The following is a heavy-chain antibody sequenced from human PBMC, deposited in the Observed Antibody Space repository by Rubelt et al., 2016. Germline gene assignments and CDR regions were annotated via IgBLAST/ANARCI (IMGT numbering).Heavy chain of an antibody. CDR3: AGDRIRIAARQGWYFDL. V-gene: IGHV1-18*01. CDR1: GYTFTSYG. J-gene: IGHJ2*01. Sequence: QVQLVQSGAEVKKPGASVKVSCKASGYTFTSYGISWVRQAPGQGLEWMGWISAYNGNTNYAQKLQGRVTMTTDTSTSTAYMGLRSLRSDDTAVYYGAGDRIRIAARQGWYFDLWGRGTLVTVSS. D-gene: IGHD6-6*01. CDR2: ISAYNGNT.